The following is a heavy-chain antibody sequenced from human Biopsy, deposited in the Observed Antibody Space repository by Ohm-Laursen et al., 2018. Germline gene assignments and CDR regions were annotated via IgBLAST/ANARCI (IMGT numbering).Heavy chain of an antibody. J-gene: IGHJ4*02. V-gene: IGHV3-11*01. D-gene: IGHD3-16*01. Sequence: SLRLSCTASGFTFSDYYMSWIRQAPGKGLEWLSYISGSGTTIFYADSVKGRFTISRDNAKNSLYLQMNSLRAEDTALYYCAKDSGGSPLGELFHWGQGNLVTVSS. CDR2: ISGSGTTI. CDR1: GFTFSDYY. CDR3: AKDSGGSPLGELFH.